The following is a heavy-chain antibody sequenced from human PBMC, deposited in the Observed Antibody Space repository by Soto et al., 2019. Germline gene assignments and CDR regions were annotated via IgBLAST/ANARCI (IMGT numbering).Heavy chain of an antibody. Sequence: GGSLGLSCAASGFTFSSYAMSWVRQAPGKGLEWVSAISGSGGSTYYADSVKGRFTISRDNSKNTLYLQMNSLRAEDTAVYYCAKDRHDYGDCQDYWGQGTLVTVSS. CDR2: ISGSGGST. CDR3: AKDRHDYGDCQDY. CDR1: GFTFSSYA. V-gene: IGHV3-23*01. D-gene: IGHD4-17*01. J-gene: IGHJ4*02.